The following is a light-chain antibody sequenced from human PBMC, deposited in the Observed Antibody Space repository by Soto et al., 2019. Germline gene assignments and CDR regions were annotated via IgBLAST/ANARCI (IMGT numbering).Light chain of an antibody. J-gene: IGKJ1*01. V-gene: IGKV3-11*01. CDR2: DTS. CDR1: QTVGSY. Sequence: EIVFTQSPATLSLSPGERATLSCRASQTVGSYLAWFRQTPGQTPRLLIYDTSIRATGVPARFSGSGSGTDFTLTISSLEAEDFAIYYCQPRSDWPPTFGQGTKLDI. CDR3: QPRSDWPPT.